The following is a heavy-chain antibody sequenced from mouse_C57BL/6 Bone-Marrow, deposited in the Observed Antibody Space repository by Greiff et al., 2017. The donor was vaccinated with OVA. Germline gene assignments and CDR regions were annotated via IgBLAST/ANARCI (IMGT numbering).Heavy chain of an antibody. Sequence: EVQLVESGGGLVQPGGSLKLSCAASGFTFSDYYMYWVRQTPEKRLEWVAYLSNGGGSTYYPDTVKGRFTISRDNAKNTLYLQMSRLKSEDTAMYYCARQDGTVVATPNFDVWGTGTTVTVSS. V-gene: IGHV5-12*01. CDR1: GFTFSDYY. CDR2: LSNGGGST. D-gene: IGHD1-1*01. CDR3: ARQDGTVVATPNFDV. J-gene: IGHJ1*03.